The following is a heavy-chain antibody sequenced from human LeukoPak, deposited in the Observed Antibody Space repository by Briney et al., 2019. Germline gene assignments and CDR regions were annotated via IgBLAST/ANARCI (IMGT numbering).Heavy chain of an antibody. Sequence: PGGSLRLSCAVSGFTFSSYAMSWVRQAPGKGLEWVSGISGSGDSTYYADSVKGRFTISRDNSKNTLYVQMNSLRAEDTAVYYCAKYDGYSCFDYWGQGTLVTVPS. V-gene: IGHV3-23*01. CDR3: AKYDGYSCFDY. J-gene: IGHJ4*02. D-gene: IGHD5-24*01. CDR2: ISGSGDST. CDR1: GFTFSSYA.